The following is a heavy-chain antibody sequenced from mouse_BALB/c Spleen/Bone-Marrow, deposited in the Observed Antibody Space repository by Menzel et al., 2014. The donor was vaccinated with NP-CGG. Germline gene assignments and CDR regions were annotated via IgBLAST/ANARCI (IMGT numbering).Heavy chain of an antibody. J-gene: IGHJ3*01. D-gene: IGHD1-1*01. V-gene: IGHV14-3*02. CDR1: GFNIKDTY. Sequence: EVKLVESGAELVKPGASVKLSCTASGFNIKDTYMYWVKQRPEQGLEWIGRIDPANGNTKYDPKFQDRATITADTSSNTAYPQLSSLTSEDTAVYYCARYYYGSSLFAYWGQGTLVTVSA. CDR3: ARYYYGSSLFAY. CDR2: IDPANGNT.